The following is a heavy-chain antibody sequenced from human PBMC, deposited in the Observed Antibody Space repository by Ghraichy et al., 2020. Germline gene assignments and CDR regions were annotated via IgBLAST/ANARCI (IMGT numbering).Heavy chain of an antibody. CDR1: GFTFASYW. V-gene: IGHV3-74*01. CDR2: INSDGGDS. Sequence: GGSLRLSCAASGFTFASYWMHWVRQAPGKGLVWVSRINSDGGDSIYADSVKGRFTISRDNAKNTVYLQMSSLTDEDTAVYYCARVGINPAHAFDIWGQGTVDTVSS. D-gene: IGHD1-26*01. CDR3: ARVGINPAHAFDI. J-gene: IGHJ3*02.